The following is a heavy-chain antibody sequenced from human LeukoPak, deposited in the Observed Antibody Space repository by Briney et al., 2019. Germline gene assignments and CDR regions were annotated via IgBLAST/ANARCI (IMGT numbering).Heavy chain of an antibody. J-gene: IGHJ4*02. CDR2: INPNSGGT. D-gene: IGHD3-22*01. CDR1: GGTFSSYA. V-gene: IGHV1-2*02. Sequence: ASVKVSCKASGGTFSSYAISWVRQAPGQGLEWMGWINPNSGGTNYAQKFQGRVTMTRDTSISTAYMELSRLRSDDTAVYYCARVGSGYYDYWGQGTLVTVSS. CDR3: ARVGSGYYDY.